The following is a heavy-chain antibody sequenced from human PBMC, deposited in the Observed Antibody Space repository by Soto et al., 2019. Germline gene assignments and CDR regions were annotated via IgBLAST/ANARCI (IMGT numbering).Heavy chain of an antibody. Sequence: QLQLQESGPGLVKPSETLSLTCTVSGGSISSTVYYWGWIRQPPGKGLEWIGTIYYSGSTYYNPSLKSRVTISVDTSKNQFSLKLSSVTATDTAVFYCARRRGWFGFDFWGQGTMVTVSS. J-gene: IGHJ3*01. CDR1: GGSISSTVYY. D-gene: IGHD6-19*01. V-gene: IGHV4-39*01. CDR3: ARRRGWFGFDF. CDR2: IYYSGST.